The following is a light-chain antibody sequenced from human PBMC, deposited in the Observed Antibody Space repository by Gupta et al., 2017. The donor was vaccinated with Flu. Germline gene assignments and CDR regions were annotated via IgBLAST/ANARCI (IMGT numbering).Light chain of an antibody. J-gene: IGLJ2*01. CDR1: ALPKQY. CDR2: NVT. CDR3: RSGASSGAYVV. V-gene: IGLV3-25*03. Sequence: SYELTQPPSVSVSPGQTARITCSGDALPKQYAYWYQQKSGQAPVLVIYNVTERPSGITERFSGSSSGNTATLTIAGVQAEDEANYYWRSGASSGAYVVFGTGTNLTVL.